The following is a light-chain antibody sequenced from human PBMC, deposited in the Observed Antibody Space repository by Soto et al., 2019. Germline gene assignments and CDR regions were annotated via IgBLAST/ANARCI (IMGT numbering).Light chain of an antibody. V-gene: IGLV2-14*03. Sequence: TQPSSLSGSPGQSVTISCPGNSSDVGGYNYVSWYQHHPGKAPKLIIYDVTNRPSGVSNPFSGSKSGNTASLTISGLQPEEEADYYCSSYTTSNTRQIVFGTGTKVTVL. J-gene: IGLJ1*01. CDR3: SSYTTSNTRQIV. CDR1: SSDVGGYNY. CDR2: DVT.